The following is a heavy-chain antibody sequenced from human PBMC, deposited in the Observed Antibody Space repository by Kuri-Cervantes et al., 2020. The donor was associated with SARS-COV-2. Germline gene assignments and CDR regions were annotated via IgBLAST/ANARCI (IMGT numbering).Heavy chain of an antibody. J-gene: IGHJ4*02. CDR2: MNPKIDIS. Sequence: ASVKVSCKASGYTFTGYDINWVRQAPGQGLEWVGWMNPKIDISGSVKKFQGRVTMTRGTSTNTAYMELTSLGSQDTAVYYCARKTRGTFHLDYWGPGTPVTVSS. CDR3: ARKTRGTFHLDY. CDR1: GYTFTGYD. V-gene: IGHV1-8*01. D-gene: IGHD1-26*01.